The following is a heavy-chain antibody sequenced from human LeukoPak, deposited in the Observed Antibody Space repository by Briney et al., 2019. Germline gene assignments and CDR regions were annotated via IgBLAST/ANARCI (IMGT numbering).Heavy chain of an antibody. D-gene: IGHD6-13*01. V-gene: IGHV1-2*02. J-gene: IGHJ4*02. CDR3: ARALPAAGPTFDY. CDR2: INPNSGGT. Sequence: ASAKVSCKASGYTFTGYFMHWVRQAPGQGLEWMGWINPNSGGTNYAQKFQGRVTMARDTSISTAYMELSRLRSDDTAVYYCARALPAAGPTFDYWGQGTLVTVSS. CDR1: GYTFTGYF.